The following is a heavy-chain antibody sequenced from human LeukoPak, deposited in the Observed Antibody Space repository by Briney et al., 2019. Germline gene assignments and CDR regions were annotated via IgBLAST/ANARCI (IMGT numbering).Heavy chain of an antibody. CDR2: INPNLRAT. J-gene: IGHJ4*02. V-gene: IGHV1-2*06. Sequence: MVRINPNLRATNYAQNFQGRVTMSRETAKNTAYMEMSRVRSDDTAVYYCARVKEIAAALDYWGQGTLVTVSS. D-gene: IGHD6-13*01. CDR3: ARVKEIAAALDY.